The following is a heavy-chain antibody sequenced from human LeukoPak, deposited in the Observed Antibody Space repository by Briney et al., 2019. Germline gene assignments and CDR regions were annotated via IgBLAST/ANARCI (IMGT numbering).Heavy chain of an antibody. CDR1: GFTFSSYW. CDR3: ARDVWTGVAVSDY. D-gene: IGHD6-19*01. V-gene: IGHV3-7*01. Sequence: PGGSLRLSCVASGFTFSSYWMTWVRQAPGKGLEWLAKIKEDGSIQYYLDSVRGRFTISRDNAKTSVYLQLNSLRADDTAVYYCARDVWTGVAVSDYWGQETLVTVSS. J-gene: IGHJ4*02. CDR2: IKEDGSIQ.